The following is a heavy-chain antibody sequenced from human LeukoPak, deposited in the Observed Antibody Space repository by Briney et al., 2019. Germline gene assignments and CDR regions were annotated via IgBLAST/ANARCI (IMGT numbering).Heavy chain of an antibody. CDR2: IFYSGGT. CDR3: ARESMIVVVITPEGAFDI. CDR1: GGSINTPNYY. Sequence: SETLSLTCTVSGGSINTPNYYWGWIRQTPGKGLEWIGNIFYSGGTYYSPSLTSRVTISLDTSKNQFSLKLSSVTAADTAVYYCARESMIVVVITPEGAFDIWGQGTMVTVSS. J-gene: IGHJ3*02. D-gene: IGHD3-22*01. V-gene: IGHV4-39*07.